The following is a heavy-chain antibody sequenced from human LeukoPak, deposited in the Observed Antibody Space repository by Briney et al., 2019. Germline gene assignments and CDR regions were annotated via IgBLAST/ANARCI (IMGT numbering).Heavy chain of an antibody. V-gene: IGHV1-2*02. D-gene: IGHD5-12*01. CDR3: ARVAPQISDAFDI. CDR1: GYTFTGYY. Sequence: GASVKVSCKASGYTFTGYYMHWVRQAPGQGLEWMGWINPNSGGTNYAQKFQGRVTMTRDTSISTAYMELSRLRSDDTAMYYCARVAPQISDAFDIWGQGIMVTVSS. J-gene: IGHJ3*02. CDR2: INPNSGGT.